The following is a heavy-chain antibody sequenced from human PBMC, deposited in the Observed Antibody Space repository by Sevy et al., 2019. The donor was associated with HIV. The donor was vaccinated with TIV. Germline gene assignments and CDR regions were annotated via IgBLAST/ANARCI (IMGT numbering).Heavy chain of an antibody. CDR3: TLAETSLYYYDSSASDAFDI. J-gene: IGHJ3*02. CDR1: GFTFSNAW. CDR2: IKSKTDGGTT. V-gene: IGHV3-15*01. Sequence: GGSLRLSCAASGFTFSNAWMSWVRQAPGKGLEWVGRIKSKTDGGTTDYAAPVKGRFTISRDDSKNTLYLQMNSLNTEDTAVYYCTLAETSLYYYDSSASDAFDIWGQGTMVTVSS. D-gene: IGHD3-22*01.